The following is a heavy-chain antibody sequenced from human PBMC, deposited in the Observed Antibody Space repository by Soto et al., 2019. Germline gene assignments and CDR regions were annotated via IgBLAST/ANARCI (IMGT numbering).Heavy chain of an antibody. CDR2: INAGNGNT. CDR3: ARNTIFGVVITPYYYYYGMDV. J-gene: IGHJ6*02. CDR1: GYTFTSYA. Sequence: ASVKVSCKASGYTFTSYAMHWVRQAPGQRLEWMGWINAGNGNTKYSQKFQGRVTITRDTSASTAYMELSSLRSEDTAVYYCARNTIFGVVITPYYYYYGMDVWGQGTTVTVSS. V-gene: IGHV1-3*01. D-gene: IGHD3-3*01.